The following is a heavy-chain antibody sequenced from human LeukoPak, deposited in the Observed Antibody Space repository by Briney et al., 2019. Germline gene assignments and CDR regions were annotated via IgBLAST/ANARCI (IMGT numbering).Heavy chain of an antibody. D-gene: IGHD3-22*01. CDR1: GGSISSGGYY. V-gene: IGHV4-30-2*01. J-gene: IGHJ4*02. CDR3: ARARDSSGYFDY. CDR2: IYHSGST. Sequence: PSQTLSLTCTVSGGSISSGGYYWSWIRQPPGKGLEWIGYIYHSGSTYYNPSLKSRVTISVDRSKNQFSLKLSSVTAADTAVYYCARARDSSGYFDYWGQGTLVTVSS.